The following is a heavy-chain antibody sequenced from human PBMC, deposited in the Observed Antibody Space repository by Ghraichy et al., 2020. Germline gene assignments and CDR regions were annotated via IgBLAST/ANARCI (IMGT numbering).Heavy chain of an antibody. J-gene: IGHJ4*02. CDR1: GGAISRSNYY. Sequence: SEPLSLTCTVSGGAISRSNYYWGWIRQTPGKGLEWIATIYYSGTTYYNPSLKSRVSISLDKSTNQFSLMLISVTAADTALYYCARQMTSGLVDYWGQGTLVTVSS. D-gene: IGHD3-10*01. V-gene: IGHV4-39*01. CDR3: ARQMTSGLVDY. CDR2: IYYSGTT.